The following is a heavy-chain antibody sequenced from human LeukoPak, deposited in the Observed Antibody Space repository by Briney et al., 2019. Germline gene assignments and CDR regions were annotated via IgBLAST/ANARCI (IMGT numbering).Heavy chain of an antibody. CDR3: AKFQNYDIEVAGTDY. CDR2: ISWNGGNT. Sequence: GGSLRLSCTASGFIFDDYAMHWVRQAPGKGLEWVSGISWNGGNTDYAASVKGRFTVSRDNAKNSLYLQMSSLRPEDTALYYCAKFQNYDIEVAGTDYWGQGTLVTVSS. V-gene: IGHV3-9*01. D-gene: IGHD6-19*01. CDR1: GFIFDDYA. J-gene: IGHJ4*02.